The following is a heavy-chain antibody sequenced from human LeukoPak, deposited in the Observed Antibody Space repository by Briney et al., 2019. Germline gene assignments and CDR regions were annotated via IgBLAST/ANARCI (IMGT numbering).Heavy chain of an antibody. D-gene: IGHD3-22*01. Sequence: SETLSLTCTVSGGSISSYYWSWIRQPPGKGLEWIGYIYYSGSTNYNPSLKSRVTISVDTSKNQFSLKLSSVTAADTAVYYCARVPYYYDSSGYYLWFDPWGQGTLVTVSS. CDR2: IYYSGST. J-gene: IGHJ5*02. CDR1: GGSISSYY. V-gene: IGHV4-59*01. CDR3: ARVPYYYDSSGYYLWFDP.